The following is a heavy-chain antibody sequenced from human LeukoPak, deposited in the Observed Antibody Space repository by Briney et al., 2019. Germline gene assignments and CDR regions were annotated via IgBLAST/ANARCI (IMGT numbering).Heavy chain of an antibody. CDR3: ARGGRYCSTTSCLGEGYYFDY. J-gene: IGHJ4*02. V-gene: IGHV1-2*02. Sequence: ASVKVPCKASVYTFTDYYIHWVRQAPGQGLEWMGWINPNSGVTNSAQKFQGRVTMTRDTPITTAYMELNSLRSDDTAVYYCARGGRYCSTTSCLGEGYYFDYWGQGTLVTVSS. CDR2: INPNSGVT. CDR1: VYTFTDYY. D-gene: IGHD2-2*01.